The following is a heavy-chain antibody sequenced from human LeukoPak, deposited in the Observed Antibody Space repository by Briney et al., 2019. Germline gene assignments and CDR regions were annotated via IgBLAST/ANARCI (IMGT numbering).Heavy chain of an antibody. CDR1: GYSISSGYY. CDR3: ARTQRRYDFWSADKAFDI. D-gene: IGHD3-3*01. CDR2: IYTSGST. V-gene: IGHV4-38-2*02. Sequence: SETLSLTCTVSGYSISSGYYWGWIRQPPGKGLEWIGRIYTSGSTNYNPSLKSRVTMSVDTSKNQFSLKLSSVTAADTAVYYCARTQRRYDFWSADKAFDIWGQGTMVTVSS. J-gene: IGHJ3*02.